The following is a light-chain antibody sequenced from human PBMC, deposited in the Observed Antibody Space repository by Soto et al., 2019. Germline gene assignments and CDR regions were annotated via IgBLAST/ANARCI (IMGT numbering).Light chain of an antibody. CDR2: DAS. Sequence: EILLTQSPATLSFSPGERATLSCRASQSVRTYLTWYQQKPGRAPRLLIYDASTRATGIPARFSGSGSGTDFTLTISSLEPEDFAVYYCQQRSNWPVTFGQGTRLEIK. CDR3: QQRSNWPVT. CDR1: QSVRTY. V-gene: IGKV3-11*01. J-gene: IGKJ5*01.